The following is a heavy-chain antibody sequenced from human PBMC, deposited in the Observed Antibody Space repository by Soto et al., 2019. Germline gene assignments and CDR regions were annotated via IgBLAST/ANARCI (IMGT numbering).Heavy chain of an antibody. Sequence: ETLSLTCAVYGGSFSGYYWSWIRQPPGKGLEWIGEIYYSGSTNYNPSLKSRVTISVDTSKNQFSLKLSSVTAADTAVYYCARRGGIAAAGRVNTYYYMDVWGKGTTVTVSS. CDR2: IYYSGST. V-gene: IGHV4-34*01. CDR3: ARRGGIAAAGRVNTYYYMDV. D-gene: IGHD6-13*01. CDR1: GGSFSGYY. J-gene: IGHJ6*03.